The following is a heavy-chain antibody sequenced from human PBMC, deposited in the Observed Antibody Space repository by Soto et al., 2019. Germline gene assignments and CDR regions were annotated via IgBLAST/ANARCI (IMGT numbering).Heavy chain of an antibody. CDR1: GYTLTELS. J-gene: IGHJ3*02. CDR3: ATLPRYSSSSFYAFDI. D-gene: IGHD6-6*01. Sequence: ASVKVSCKVSGYTLTELSMHWVRQAPGKGLEWMGGFDPEDGETIYAQKFQGRVTMTKDTSIDTAYMELSSLRSEDTAVYYCATLPRYSSSSFYAFDIWGQGTMVTVSS. V-gene: IGHV1-24*01. CDR2: FDPEDGET.